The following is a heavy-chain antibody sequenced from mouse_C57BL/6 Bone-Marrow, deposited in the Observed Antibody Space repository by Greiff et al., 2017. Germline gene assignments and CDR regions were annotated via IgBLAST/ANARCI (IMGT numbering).Heavy chain of an antibody. V-gene: IGHV7-3*01. CDR3: ARYFEEFDY. CDR1: GFTFTDYY. J-gene: IGHJ2*01. Sequence: EVQLVESGGGLVQPGGSLSLSCAASGFTFTDYYMSWVRQPPGKALEWLGFIRNKANGYTTEYSASLKGRFTISRDNSQSILYLQMNDLRAEDSATYYCARYFEEFDYWGQGTTLTVSS. CDR2: IRNKANGYTT.